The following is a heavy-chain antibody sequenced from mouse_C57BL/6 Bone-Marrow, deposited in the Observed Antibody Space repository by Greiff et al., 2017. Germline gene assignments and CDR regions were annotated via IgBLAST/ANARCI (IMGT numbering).Heavy chain of an antibody. CDR2: INPNYGTT. D-gene: IGHD2-4*01. Sequence: FHLHQSGPELVKPGASVKISCKASGYSFTDYNMNWVKQSNGKSLEWIGVINPNYGTTSYNQKFKGKATLTVDQSSSTAYMQLNSLTSEDSAVYYCARGYDYDYAMDYWGQGTSVTVSS. CDR3: ARGYDYDYAMDY. V-gene: IGHV1-39*01. CDR1: GYSFTDYN. J-gene: IGHJ4*01.